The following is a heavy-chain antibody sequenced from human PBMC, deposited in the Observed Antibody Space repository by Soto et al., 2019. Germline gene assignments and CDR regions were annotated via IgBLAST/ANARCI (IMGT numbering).Heavy chain of an antibody. J-gene: IGHJ5*02. D-gene: IGHD2-2*01. CDR3: ARMPVVPAAMRGGYNRFDP. CDR2: TYYRSNWYN. V-gene: IGHV6-1*01. CDR1: GDSVSSNSAA. Sequence: SQTLSLTCAISGDSVSSNSAAWNWIRQSPSRGLEWLGRTYYRSNWYNDYAVSVKSRITINPDTSKNQFSLQLNSVTPEDTAVYYCARMPVVPAAMRGGYNRFDPWGQGTLVTVSS.